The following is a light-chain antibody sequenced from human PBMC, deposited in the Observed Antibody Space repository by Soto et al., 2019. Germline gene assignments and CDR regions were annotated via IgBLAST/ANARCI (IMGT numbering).Light chain of an antibody. CDR2: GAS. CDR3: QQYNNWQFT. CDR1: QSVSSN. Sequence: EIVMTQSPATLSVSPGERATLSCRASQSVSSNLAWYLQKPGQAPRLLIYGASTRATGIPARFSGSGSGTEFTLTISSLQSEDFAVYYCQQYNNWQFTFGPGTKVDIK. J-gene: IGKJ3*01. V-gene: IGKV3-15*01.